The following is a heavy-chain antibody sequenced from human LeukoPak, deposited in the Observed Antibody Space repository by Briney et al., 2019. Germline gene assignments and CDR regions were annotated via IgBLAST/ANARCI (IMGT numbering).Heavy chain of an antibody. CDR3: ANIGSSTFGSTGF. CDR1: GFTFSSYA. V-gene: IGHV3-23*01. D-gene: IGHD3-16*01. J-gene: IGHJ4*02. Sequence: PGGSLRLSCAASGFTFSSYAMSWVRRAPGKGLEWVSTISGSGAYTNYADSVKGRFTISRDNSKNTLYLQMDSLRAEDTAAYYCANIGSSTFGSTGFWGQGTLVTVSS. CDR2: ISGSGAYT.